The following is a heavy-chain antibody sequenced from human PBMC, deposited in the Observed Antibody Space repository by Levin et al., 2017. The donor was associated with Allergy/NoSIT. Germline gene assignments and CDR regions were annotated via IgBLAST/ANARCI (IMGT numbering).Heavy chain of an antibody. CDR3: ARKPITGAFDI. V-gene: IGHV1-18*01. CDR2: ISAYNGNT. J-gene: IGHJ3*02. D-gene: IGHD1-20*01. CDR1: GYTFTSYG. Sequence: GESLKISCKASGYTFTSYGISWVRQAPGQGLEWMGWISAYNGNTNYAQKLQGRVTMTTDTSTSTAYMELRSLRSDDTAVYYCARKPITGAFDIWGQGTMVTVSS.